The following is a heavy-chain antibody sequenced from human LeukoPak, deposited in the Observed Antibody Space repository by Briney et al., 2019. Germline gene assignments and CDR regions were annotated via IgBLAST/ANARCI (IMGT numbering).Heavy chain of an antibody. D-gene: IGHD3-22*01. V-gene: IGHV1-18*01. CDR3: ARDRGYYDSSGYYYWFDP. J-gene: IGHJ5*02. CDR1: GYTFTSYG. CDR2: ISAYNGNT. Sequence: ASVKVSCKASGYTFTSYGISWVRQAPGQGLEWMGWISAYNGNTNYAQKLQGRVTITTDESTSTAYMELSSLRSEDTAVYYCARDRGYYDSSGYYYWFDPWGQGTLVTVSS.